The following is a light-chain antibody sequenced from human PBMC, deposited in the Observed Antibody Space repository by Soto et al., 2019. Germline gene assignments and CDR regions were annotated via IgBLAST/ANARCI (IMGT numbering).Light chain of an antibody. J-gene: IGLJ2*01. CDR3: GTWDNILNGGVV. V-gene: IGLV1-51*01. CDR2: DNN. CDR1: SSNIGNNY. Sequence: QSVLTQPASVSAAPGQKVSISCAGGSSNIGNNYVSWYRQLPGTAPKLLIYDNNKRTSGISDRFSASKSGTSATLGITVLQTGDEADYYCGTWDNILNGGVVFGGGTKLTVL.